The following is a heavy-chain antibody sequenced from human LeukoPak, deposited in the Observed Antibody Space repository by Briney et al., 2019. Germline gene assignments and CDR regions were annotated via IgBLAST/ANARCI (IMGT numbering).Heavy chain of an antibody. J-gene: IGHJ4*02. CDR3: ARDLRQAGWVFDY. CDR1: GFTFSDYW. D-gene: IGHD6-19*01. Sequence: GGSLRLSCAASGFTFSDYWMHWVRQVPGKGLVWVSRINSGGSRTTYADSVKGRFTISRDNSKNTLYLQMNSLRAEDTAVYYCARDLRQAGWVFDYWGQGTLVTVSS. CDR2: INSGGSRT. V-gene: IGHV3-74*01.